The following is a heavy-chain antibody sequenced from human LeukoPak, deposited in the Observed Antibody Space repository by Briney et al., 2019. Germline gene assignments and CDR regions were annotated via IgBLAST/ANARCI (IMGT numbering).Heavy chain of an antibody. CDR1: GGSISSYY. CDR2: IYYSGST. D-gene: IGHD4-17*01. Sequence: SETLSLTCTVSGGSISSYYWSWIRQPPGKGLEWIGYIYYSGSTNYDPSLKSRVTISVDTSKSQFSLKLSSVTAADTAVYYCARDDNYGTFDYWGQGTLVTVSS. J-gene: IGHJ4*02. V-gene: IGHV4-59*01. CDR3: ARDDNYGTFDY.